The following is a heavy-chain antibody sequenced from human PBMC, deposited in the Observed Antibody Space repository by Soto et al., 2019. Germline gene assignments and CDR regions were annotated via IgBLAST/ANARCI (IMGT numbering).Heavy chain of an antibody. Sequence: HSDSLSLTRAASGDTIYSADDSGSLIKKTPGKGLEWIGSIYHSGSIYYNPSLKSRVTISVDTSKNQFSLKLSSVTAADTAVYYCASDMPTRTNVLRYFDPACGQGTLVTVPQ. J-gene: IGHJ5*02. CDR2: IYHSGSI. V-gene: IGHV4-30-4*02. D-gene: IGHD3-9*01. CDR3: ASDMPTRTNVLRYFDPA. CDR1: GDTIYSADDS.